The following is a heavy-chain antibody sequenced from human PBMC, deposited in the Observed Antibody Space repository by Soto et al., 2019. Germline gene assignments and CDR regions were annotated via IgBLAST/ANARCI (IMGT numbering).Heavy chain of an antibody. J-gene: IGHJ4*02. Sequence: ASVKFSCKASGGTFSSYAISWVRQAPGQGLEWMGGIIPIFGTANYAQKFQGRVTITADESTSTAYMELSSLRSEDTAVYYCARAPGSYLHYFDYWGQGTLVTVSS. D-gene: IGHD1-26*01. CDR1: GGTFSSYA. CDR2: IIPIFGTA. CDR3: ARAPGSYLHYFDY. V-gene: IGHV1-69*13.